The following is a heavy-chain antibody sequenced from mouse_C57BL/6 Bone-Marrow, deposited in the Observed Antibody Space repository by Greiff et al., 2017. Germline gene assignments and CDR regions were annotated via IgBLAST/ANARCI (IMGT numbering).Heavy chain of an antibody. D-gene: IGHD2-3*01. CDR1: GYTFTSYW. CDR2: IYPSDSET. V-gene: IGHV1-61*01. Sequence: QVQLQQPGAELVRPGSSVKLSCKASGYTFTSYWMDWVKQRPGQGLEWIGNIYPSDSETHYNQKFKDKATVTVDKSSSTAYMQLSSLTSEDSAVYNCARKEGYCVGFAYWGQGTLVTVSA. CDR3: ARKEGYCVGFAY. J-gene: IGHJ3*01.